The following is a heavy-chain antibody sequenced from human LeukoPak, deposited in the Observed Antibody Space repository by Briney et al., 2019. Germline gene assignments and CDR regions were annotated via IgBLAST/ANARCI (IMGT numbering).Heavy chain of an antibody. Sequence: GASVKVSCKASGYTFTSYDINWVRQATGQGLEWMGWMNPNSGNTGYAQKFQGRVTMTRNTSISTAYMELSSLRSEDTAVYYCARRTAMVADPFDYWGQGTLVTASS. V-gene: IGHV1-8*01. CDR1: GYTFTSYD. D-gene: IGHD5-18*01. CDR3: ARRTAMVADPFDY. CDR2: MNPNSGNT. J-gene: IGHJ4*02.